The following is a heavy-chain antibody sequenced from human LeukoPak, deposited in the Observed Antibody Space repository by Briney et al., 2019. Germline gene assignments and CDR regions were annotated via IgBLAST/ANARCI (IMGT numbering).Heavy chain of an antibody. CDR3: AREPDLGYCSGGSCYGY. Sequence: SVKVSCKASGGTFSSYAISWVRQAPGQGLEWMGGIIPIFGTANYAQKFQGRVTITADESTSTAYMEPSSLRSEDTAVYYCAREPDLGYCSGGSCYGYWGQGTLVTVSS. CDR1: GGTFSSYA. D-gene: IGHD2-15*01. V-gene: IGHV1-69*13. J-gene: IGHJ4*02. CDR2: IIPIFGTA.